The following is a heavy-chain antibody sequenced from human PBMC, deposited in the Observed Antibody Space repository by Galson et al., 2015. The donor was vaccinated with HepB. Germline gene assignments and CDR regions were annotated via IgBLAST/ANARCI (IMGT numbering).Heavy chain of an antibody. CDR3: ARDRVDCSSTSCYEGSRVYGMDV. V-gene: IGHV1-18*04. Sequence: SVKVSCKASGYTFTSYGISWVRQAPGQGLEWMGWISAYNGNTNYAQKLQGRVTMTTDTSTSTAYMELRSLRSDDTAVYYCARDRVDCSSTSCYEGSRVYGMDVWGQGTTVTVSS. CDR1: GYTFTSYG. CDR2: ISAYNGNT. J-gene: IGHJ6*02. D-gene: IGHD2-2*01.